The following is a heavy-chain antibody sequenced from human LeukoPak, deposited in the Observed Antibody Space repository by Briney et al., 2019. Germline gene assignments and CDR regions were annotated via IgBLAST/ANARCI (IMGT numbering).Heavy chain of an antibody. Sequence: ASVKVSCKASGYTFTGYYMHWVRQAPGQGLEWMGWINPNSGGTNYAQKFQGRVTMISDTSVSTAYMELSRLRSDDTAVYYCASGYSGSGSYLDYWGQGTLDTVSS. CDR1: GYTFTGYY. J-gene: IGHJ4*02. CDR2: INPNSGGT. D-gene: IGHD3-10*01. V-gene: IGHV1-2*02. CDR3: ASGYSGSGSYLDY.